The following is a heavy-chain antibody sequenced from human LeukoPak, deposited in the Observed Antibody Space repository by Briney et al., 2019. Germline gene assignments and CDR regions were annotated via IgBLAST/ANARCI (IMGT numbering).Heavy chain of an antibody. CDR1: GGSISSYY. CDR2: IYTSGST. Sequence: SETLSLTCTVSGGSISSYYWSWIRQPAGKGLEWIGRIYTSGSTNYNPSLKSRVTMSVDTSKNQFSLKLSSVTAADTAVYYCARAREDYDILTGYYTSFYFDYWGQGTLVTVSS. D-gene: IGHD3-9*01. CDR3: ARAREDYDILTGYYTSFYFDY. J-gene: IGHJ4*02. V-gene: IGHV4-4*07.